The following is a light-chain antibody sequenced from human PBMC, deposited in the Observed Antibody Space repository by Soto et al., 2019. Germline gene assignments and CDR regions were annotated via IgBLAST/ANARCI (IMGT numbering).Light chain of an antibody. V-gene: IGKV1-5*01. CDR1: QSISSW. J-gene: IGKJ1*01. CDR2: DAS. Sequence: DIQMTQSPSSLSVSVGDRVTITCRASQSISSWLAWYQQMPGKAPKLLIYDASSLHSGVPSRVSGSGSGTEFTRTVSSLQPDDFATYYCQQYTTYSWTFGQGTQVEIK. CDR3: QQYTTYSWT.